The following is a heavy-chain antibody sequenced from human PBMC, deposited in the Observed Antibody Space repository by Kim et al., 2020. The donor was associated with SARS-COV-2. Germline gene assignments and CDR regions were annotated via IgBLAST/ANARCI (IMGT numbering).Heavy chain of an antibody. CDR2: IIPIFGTA. V-gene: IGHV1-69*13. CDR3: ARVGIHCSSTSCYHKTYWYFDL. J-gene: IGHJ2*01. D-gene: IGHD2-2*01. CDR1: GGTFSSYA. Sequence: SVKVSCKASGGTFSSYAISWVRQAPGQGLEWMGGIIPIFGTASYAQKFQGRVTITADESTSTAYMELSSLRSEDTAVYYCARVGIHCSSTSCYHKTYWYFDLWGRGTLVTVSS.